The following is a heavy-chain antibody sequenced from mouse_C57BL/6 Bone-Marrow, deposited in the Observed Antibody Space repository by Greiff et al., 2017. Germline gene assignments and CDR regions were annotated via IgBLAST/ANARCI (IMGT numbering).Heavy chain of an antibody. D-gene: IGHD2-4*01. CDR3: ARWGYYDHFDY. Sequence: QVQLKESGAELAKPGASVKLSCKASGYTFTSYWMHWVKQRPGQGLEWIGYINPSSGYTKYNQKFKDKATLTADKSSSTAYMELRSLTSEDTAVYYCARWGYYDHFDYWGQGTTLTVSS. CDR1: GYTFTSYW. CDR2: INPSSGYT. V-gene: IGHV1-7*01. J-gene: IGHJ2*01.